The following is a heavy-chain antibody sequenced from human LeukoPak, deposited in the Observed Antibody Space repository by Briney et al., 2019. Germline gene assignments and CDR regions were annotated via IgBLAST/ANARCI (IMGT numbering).Heavy chain of an antibody. CDR3: TRGHWGLQS. V-gene: IGHV4-59*02. Sequence: SETLSLTCTVSGASVTDYYRSWIRQSPGKGLEWISYIHHSGNSDYNPSLRSRVTTSLDTSKNQFSLNLISVTAADTAVYYCTRGHWGLQSWSQGTLVTVSS. CDR2: IHHSGNS. CDR1: GASVTDYY. J-gene: IGHJ5*02. D-gene: IGHD7-27*01.